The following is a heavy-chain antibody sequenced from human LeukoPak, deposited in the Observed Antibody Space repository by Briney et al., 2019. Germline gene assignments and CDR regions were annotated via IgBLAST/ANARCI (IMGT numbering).Heavy chain of an antibody. J-gene: IGHJ4*02. CDR1: GFTFSSYA. CDR3: ARARDFWEYFDY. CDR2: ISYDGSNK. Sequence: GRSLRLSCAASGFTFSSYAMHWVRQAPGKGLEWVAVISYDGSNKYYADSVKGRFTISRDSSKNTLYLQMNSLRAEDTAVYYCARARDFWEYFDYWGQGTLVTVSS. V-gene: IGHV3-30*01. D-gene: IGHD3-3*01.